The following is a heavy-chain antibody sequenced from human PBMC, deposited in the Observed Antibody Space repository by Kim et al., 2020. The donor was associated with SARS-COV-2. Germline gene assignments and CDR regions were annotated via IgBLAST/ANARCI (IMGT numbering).Heavy chain of an antibody. V-gene: IGHV4-59*01. J-gene: IGHJ4*02. CDR2: TYYSGST. CDR1: GGSISSYS. D-gene: IGHD2-2*01. Sequence: SETLSLTCTVSGGSISSYSWSWIRQPPGKGLEWIGYTYYSGSTNYNPSLKSRVTISVDTSKNQFSLKLSSVTAADTAMYSCARDRIGYCSSISCSLHFDYWGQGTLVTVSS. CDR3: ARDRIGYCSSISCSLHFDY.